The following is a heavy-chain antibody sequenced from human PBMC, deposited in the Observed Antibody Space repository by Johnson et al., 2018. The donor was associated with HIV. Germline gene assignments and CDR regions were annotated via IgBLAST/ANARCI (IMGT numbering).Heavy chain of an antibody. V-gene: IGHV3-7*04. J-gene: IGHJ3*02. CDR3: AKGMWGHDAFDI. D-gene: IGHD1-26*01. CDR1: GFTFSSYW. Sequence: VQLVESGGGVVQPGGSLRLSCAASGFTFSSYWMSWVRQAPGKGLEWVANIKQDGSEKYYVGSVKGRFTISRDNAKNSLYLQMNSLRAEDTAVYYCAKGMWGHDAFDIWGQGTMVTVSS. CDR2: IKQDGSEK.